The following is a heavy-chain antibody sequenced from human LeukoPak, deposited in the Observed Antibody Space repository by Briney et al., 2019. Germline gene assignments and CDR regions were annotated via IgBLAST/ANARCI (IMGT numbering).Heavy chain of an antibody. D-gene: IGHD5-18*01. V-gene: IGHV1-69*01. CDR1: GGTFSSYA. CDR2: IIPIFGTA. J-gene: IGHJ4*02. CDR3: ARDGRGYSYGTKY. Sequence: SVKVSCKASGGTFSSYAISWVRQAPGQGLEWMGGIIPIFGTANYAQKFQGRVTITADESTSTAYMELSSLRSEDTAVYCCARDGRGYSYGTKYWGQGTLVTVSS.